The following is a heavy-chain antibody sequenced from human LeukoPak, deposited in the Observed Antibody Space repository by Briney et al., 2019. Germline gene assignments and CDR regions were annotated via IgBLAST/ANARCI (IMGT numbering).Heavy chain of an antibody. CDR3: AREISRRDQPFDY. J-gene: IGHJ4*02. Sequence: GGSLRLSCGGSGFTFSSYSMNWVRQAPGKGLEWVSFISTSGRIIYYADSVKGRFTISRDSAKNSLYLQMNSLRDEDTVVYYCAREISRRDQPFDYWGQGTLVTVSS. CDR1: GFTFSSYS. CDR2: ISTSGRII. D-gene: IGHD1-14*01. V-gene: IGHV3-48*02.